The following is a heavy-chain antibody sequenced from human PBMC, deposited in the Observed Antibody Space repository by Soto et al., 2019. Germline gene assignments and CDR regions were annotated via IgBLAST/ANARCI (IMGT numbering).Heavy chain of an antibody. CDR2: IWYDGSNK. D-gene: IGHD3-3*01. J-gene: IGHJ4*02. CDR3: ARGIPYYDFWSGYYFDY. Sequence: GGSLRLSCAASGFTFSSYGMHWVRQAPGKGLEWVAVIWYDGSNKYYADSVKGRFTISRDNSKNTLYLQMNSLRAEDTAVYYCARGIPYYDFWSGYYFDYWGQGTLVTVSS. V-gene: IGHV3-33*01. CDR1: GFTFSSYG.